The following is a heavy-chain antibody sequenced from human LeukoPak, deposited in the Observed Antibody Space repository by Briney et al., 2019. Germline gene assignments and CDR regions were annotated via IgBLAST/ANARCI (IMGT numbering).Heavy chain of an antibody. V-gene: IGHV3-53*01. D-gene: IGHD3-22*01. Sequence: QTGGSLRLSCAASGFTVSSNYMSWVRQAPGKGLEWVSVIYSGGSTYYADSVKGRFTISRDNSKNTLYLQMDSLRAEDTAVYYCARDRSYDSSGYHHDAFDIWGQGTMVTVSS. J-gene: IGHJ3*02. CDR1: GFTVSSNY. CDR3: ARDRSYDSSGYHHDAFDI. CDR2: IYSGGST.